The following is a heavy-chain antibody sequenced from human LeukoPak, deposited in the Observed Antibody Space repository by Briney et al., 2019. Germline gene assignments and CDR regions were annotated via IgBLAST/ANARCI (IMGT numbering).Heavy chain of an antibody. Sequence: GSLRLCCAASGFTFSDYYMSWVRQAPGKGLEWVSYISSSGSTIYYADSVKGRFTISRDNAKNSLYLQMNSLRAEDTAVYYCARDSHAAGYYDSSGYYDYWGQGTLVTVSS. CDR2: ISSSGSTI. V-gene: IGHV3-11*01. CDR1: GFTFSDYY. D-gene: IGHD3-22*01. CDR3: ARDSHAAGYYDSSGYYDY. J-gene: IGHJ4*02.